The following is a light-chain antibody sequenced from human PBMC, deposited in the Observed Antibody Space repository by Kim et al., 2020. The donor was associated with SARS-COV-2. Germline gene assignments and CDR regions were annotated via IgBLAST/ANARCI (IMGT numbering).Light chain of an antibody. J-gene: IGKJ4*01. CDR2: ETS. CDR3: QQYSTFSLT. V-gene: IGKV1-5*03. Sequence: DIQMTQSPSTLSASVGDRVTITCRASQSVSDWLAWYQQKPGKAPHLLISETSRLQSGVPARFSGSRSGAEFTLTISSLQPDDFATYYCQQYSTFSLTFGGGTKLEI. CDR1: QSVSDW.